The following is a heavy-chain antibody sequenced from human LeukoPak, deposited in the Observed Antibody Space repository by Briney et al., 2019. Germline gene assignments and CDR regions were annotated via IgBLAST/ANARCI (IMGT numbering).Heavy chain of an antibody. V-gene: IGHV3-23*01. CDR3: AKARGSSGYLA. CDR2: ISGSGGST. D-gene: IGHD3-22*01. J-gene: IGHJ5*02. CDR1: GFTFSSYA. Sequence: PGGSLNLSCEASGFTFSSYAMSWVRQAPGKGLEWVSAISGSGGSTYYADSVKGRFTISRDNSKNTLYLQMNSLRAEDTAVYYCAKARGSSGYLAWGQGTLVTVSS.